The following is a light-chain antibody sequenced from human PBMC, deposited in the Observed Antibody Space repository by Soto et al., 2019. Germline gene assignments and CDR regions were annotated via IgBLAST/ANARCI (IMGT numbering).Light chain of an antibody. CDR3: QAWDSSLVV. Sequence: SYELTQPPSVSMSPGQTASITCSGDNLGDKYACWYQQKPGQSPVLVIYQDSKRPSGIPERFSGSNSGNTATLTISGTQAMDEADYYCQAWDSSLVVFGGGTKLTVL. CDR2: QDS. J-gene: IGLJ2*01. V-gene: IGLV3-1*01. CDR1: NLGDKY.